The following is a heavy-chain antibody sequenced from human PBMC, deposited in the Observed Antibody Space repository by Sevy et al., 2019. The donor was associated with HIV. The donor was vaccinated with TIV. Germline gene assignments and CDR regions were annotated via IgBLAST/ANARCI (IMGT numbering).Heavy chain of an antibody. Sequence: GGSLRLSCLASGFTLSDHYMEWVRQAPGKGLEWVGRTRNKADSYTTEYAASVKGRFTISRDESKNSLYVQMNSLKAEDTAVYYCATHAGIAAAGRVFDYRGQGTLVTVSS. D-gene: IGHD6-13*01. J-gene: IGHJ4*02. V-gene: IGHV3-72*01. CDR2: TRNKADSYTT. CDR3: ATHAGIAAAGRVFDY. CDR1: GFTLSDHY.